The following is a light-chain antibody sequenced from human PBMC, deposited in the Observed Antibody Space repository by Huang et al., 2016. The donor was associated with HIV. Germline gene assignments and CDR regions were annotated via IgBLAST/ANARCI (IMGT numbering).Light chain of an antibody. J-gene: IGKJ3*01. CDR2: TAY. CDR3: QQSYSTLFT. V-gene: IGKV1-39*01. CDR1: QNIETY. Sequence: DIQMTQSPSSLSASVGDRVTIACRASQNIETYLNWYQQTQGRAPKLLIYTAYSLEIGVPSRFNGSGSGTDFTLTISGLQPEDSATYCCQQSYSTLFTFGPGTKVDIK.